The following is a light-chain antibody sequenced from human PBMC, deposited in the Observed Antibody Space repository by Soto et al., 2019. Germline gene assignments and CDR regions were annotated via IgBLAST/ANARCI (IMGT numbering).Light chain of an antibody. CDR1: QTVSSTY. Sequence: EIVLTQSPGTLSLSPGERATLSCRASQTVSSTYFSWYQQKPGQAPRLLIYGGSRRATGVPDRFSGSGSGTDFTLTISRLEPEDFAVYYCQQYHNWPPITFGQGTRLEIK. J-gene: IGKJ5*01. CDR3: QQYHNWPPIT. CDR2: GGS. V-gene: IGKV3-20*01.